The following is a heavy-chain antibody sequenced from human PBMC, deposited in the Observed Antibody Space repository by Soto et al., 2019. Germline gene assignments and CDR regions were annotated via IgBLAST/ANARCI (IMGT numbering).Heavy chain of an antibody. J-gene: IGHJ5*02. Sequence: PSETLSLTCTVSGGSISSYYWSWIRQPPGKGLEWIGYIYYSGSTNYNPSLKSRVTISVDTSKNQFSLKLSSVTAADTAVYYCARQVLVAATNWFDPWGQGTLVTVS. D-gene: IGHD2-15*01. CDR3: ARQVLVAATNWFDP. CDR2: IYYSGST. V-gene: IGHV4-59*08. CDR1: GGSISSYY.